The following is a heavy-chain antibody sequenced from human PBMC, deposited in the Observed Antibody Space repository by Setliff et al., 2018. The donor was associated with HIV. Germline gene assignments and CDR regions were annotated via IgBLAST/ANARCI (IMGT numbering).Heavy chain of an antibody. Sequence: ASVKVSCKASGYSFTFYGLHWVRQTPGQGLEWMGIINPSGGGTTYARKFQGRVTVTRDTSTTTVYMELGGLRSEDTAVYYCARATEAGTIDYWGQGTRVTVSS. J-gene: IGHJ4*02. CDR2: INPSGGGT. CDR3: ARATEAGTIDY. D-gene: IGHD1-1*01. V-gene: IGHV1-46*01. CDR1: GYSFTFYG.